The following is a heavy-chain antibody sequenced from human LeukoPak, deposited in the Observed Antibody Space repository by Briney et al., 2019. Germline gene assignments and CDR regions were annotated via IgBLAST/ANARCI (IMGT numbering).Heavy chain of an antibody. D-gene: IGHD3-10*01. CDR1: GYTFTSYD. J-gene: IGHJ3*02. CDR2: MNPNSGNI. CDR3: ARPTMVRGVYAFDI. V-gene: IGHV1-8*01. Sequence: GASVKVSCKASGYTFTSYDINWVRQATGQGLEWMGWMNPNSGNIGYAQKFQGRVTMTRNTSISTAYMELSSLRSEDTAVYYCARPTMVRGVYAFDIWGQGTMVTVSS.